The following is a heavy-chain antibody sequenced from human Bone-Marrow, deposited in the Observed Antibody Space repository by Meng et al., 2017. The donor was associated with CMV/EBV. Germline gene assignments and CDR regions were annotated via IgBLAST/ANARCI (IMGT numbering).Heavy chain of an antibody. D-gene: IGHD4-11*01. CDR1: GFTFSSYG. J-gene: IGHJ6*02. CDR3: AKSLDSKQLDNYGMDV. V-gene: IGHV3-30*02. Sequence: GESLKISCAASGFTFSSYGMHWVRQAPGKGLEWVAFIRYDGSNKYYADSVKGRFTISRDNSKNTLYLQMNSLRAEDTAVYYCAKSLDSKQLDNYGMDVWGQGTTVIVSS. CDR2: IRYDGSNK.